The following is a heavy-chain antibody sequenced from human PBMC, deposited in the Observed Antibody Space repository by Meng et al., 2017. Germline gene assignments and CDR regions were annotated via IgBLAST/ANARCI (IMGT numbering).Heavy chain of an antibody. CDR1: GVSVSSNSAA. D-gene: IGHD2-8*02. CDR2: TYYRSKSYN. J-gene: IGHJ4*02. V-gene: IGHV6-1*01. Sequence: QGQLKQSGPGLGSPSPTLSLTCAISGVSVSSNSAAWNWIRQSPSRGLEWLGRTYYRSKSYNVYAVSVKSRITINPDTSKNQFSLQLNSVTPEDKAVYYCARGVVYAISYFDYWGQGTLVTVSS. CDR3: ARGVVYAISYFDY.